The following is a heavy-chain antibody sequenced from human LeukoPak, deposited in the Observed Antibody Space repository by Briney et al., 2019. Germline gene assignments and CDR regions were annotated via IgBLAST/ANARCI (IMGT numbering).Heavy chain of an antibody. V-gene: IGHV1-69*04. CDR1: GGTFSSYA. Sequence: SVKVSCKASGGTFSSYAISWVRQAPGQGLEWMGRIIPILGIANYAQKFQGRVTITADKSTSTAYMELSSLRSEDTAVYYCARGRLLMTDNYYYYMDVWGKGTTVTVSS. D-gene: IGHD2-21*01. CDR2: IIPILGIA. J-gene: IGHJ6*03. CDR3: ARGRLLMTDNYYYYMDV.